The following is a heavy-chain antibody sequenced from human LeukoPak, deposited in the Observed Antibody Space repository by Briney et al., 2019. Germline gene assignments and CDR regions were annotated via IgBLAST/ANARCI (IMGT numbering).Heavy chain of an antibody. CDR2: IHPNSGNT. Sequence: GASVKVSCKASGYTFTASYLYWLRQAPGQGLEWMGWIHPNSGNTVYAQKFQGRVTMTRDTSISTAYMELSSLRSDDTAVYYCARDGPSVMVELDPWGQGTLVTVSS. D-gene: IGHD2-21*01. J-gene: IGHJ5*02. CDR3: ARDGPSVMVELDP. V-gene: IGHV1-2*02. CDR1: GYTFTASY.